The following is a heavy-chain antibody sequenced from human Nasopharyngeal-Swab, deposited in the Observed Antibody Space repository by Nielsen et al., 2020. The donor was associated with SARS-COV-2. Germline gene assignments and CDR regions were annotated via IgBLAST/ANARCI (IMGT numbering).Heavy chain of an antibody. CDR2: INHSGST. J-gene: IGHJ4*02. CDR1: GGSISSGGYS. Sequence: SETLSLTCAVSGGSISSGGYSWSWIRQPPGKGLEWIGEINHSGSTNYNPSLKSRVTISVDTSKNQFSLKLSSVTAADTAVYYCARGKEVVVAATRRGLDYWGQGTLVTVSS. D-gene: IGHD2-15*01. CDR3: ARGKEVVVAATRRGLDY. V-gene: IGHV4-61*08.